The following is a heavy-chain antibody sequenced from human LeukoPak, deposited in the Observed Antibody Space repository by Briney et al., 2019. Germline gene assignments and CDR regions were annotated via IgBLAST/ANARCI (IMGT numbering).Heavy chain of an antibody. Sequence: PRGSLRLSCAASGFTFSTYAMHWVRQDPGKGLEWVAVIPYDGSNKYYADSVKGRFTISRENSKNRLYLQMNSLRAEDTAVYYCARAEGYGGELDSWGQGTLVTVSS. CDR3: ARAEGYGGELDS. D-gene: IGHD4-23*01. CDR2: IPYDGSNK. J-gene: IGHJ4*02. CDR1: GFTFSTYA. V-gene: IGHV3-30*04.